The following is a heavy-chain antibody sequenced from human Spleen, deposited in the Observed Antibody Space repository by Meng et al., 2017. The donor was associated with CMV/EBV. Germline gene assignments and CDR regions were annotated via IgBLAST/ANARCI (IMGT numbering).Heavy chain of an antibody. CDR1: GFTFSSYS. Sequence: GGSLRLSCVASGFTFSSYSMNWVRQAPGKGLEWVSSISRGSNYIYYADSVKGRFTISRDNARDSLYLEMYSLRAEDTAVYYCARTRSLYYYYGMDVWGQETTVTVSS. V-gene: IGHV3-21*01. CDR3: ARTRSLYYYYGMDV. CDR2: ISRGSNYI. J-gene: IGHJ6*02.